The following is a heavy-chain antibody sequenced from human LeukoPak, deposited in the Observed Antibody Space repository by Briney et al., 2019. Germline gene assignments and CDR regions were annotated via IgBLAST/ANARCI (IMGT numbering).Heavy chain of an antibody. Sequence: ASVKVSCKASGYTFTSYYIHWVRQAPGQGLEWMGGIIPIFGTANYAQKFQGRVTITADESTSTAYMELSSLRSEDTAVYYCARGGSVGDYYYYYYMDVWGKGTTVTVSS. CDR1: GYTFTSYY. J-gene: IGHJ6*03. CDR3: ARGGSVGDYYYYYYMDV. CDR2: IIPIFGTA. D-gene: IGHD3-10*01. V-gene: IGHV1-69*13.